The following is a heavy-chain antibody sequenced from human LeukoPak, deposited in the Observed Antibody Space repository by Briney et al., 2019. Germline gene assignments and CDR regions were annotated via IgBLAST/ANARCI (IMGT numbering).Heavy chain of an antibody. Sequence: ASVKVSCKASGYTFTSYYMHWVRQAPGQGLEWMGIINPSGGSTSYAQKFQGRVTMTRDTSTSTVYMELSSLRSEDTAVLYWATVRNYPGIAVAGIRYYYYGMDVWGQGTTVTVSS. CDR2: INPSGGST. CDR1: GYTFTSYY. D-gene: IGHD6-19*01. J-gene: IGHJ6*02. V-gene: IGHV1-46*01. CDR3: ATVRNYPGIAVAGIRYYYYGMDV.